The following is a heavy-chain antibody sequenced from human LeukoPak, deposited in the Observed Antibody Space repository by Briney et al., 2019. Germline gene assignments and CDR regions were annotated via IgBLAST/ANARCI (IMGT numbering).Heavy chain of an antibody. J-gene: IGHJ4*02. D-gene: IGHD1-26*01. Sequence: GGSLRLSCAASGFTFSSYGMHWVRQAPGKGLEWVSLMTISDSTTYYPDAVEGRFTISRDNSKNTLYPQMNSLRAEDTAVYYCAKMGLYRFDYWGQGTLVTVSS. CDR1: GFTFSSYG. CDR2: MTISDSTT. V-gene: IGHV3-NL1*01. CDR3: AKMGLYRFDY.